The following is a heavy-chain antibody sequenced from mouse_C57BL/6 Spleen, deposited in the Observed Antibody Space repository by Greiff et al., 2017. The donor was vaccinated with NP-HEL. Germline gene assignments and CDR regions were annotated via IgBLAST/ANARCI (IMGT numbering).Heavy chain of an antibody. CDR3: VIDSSGSWFAY. Sequence: QVQLQQSGAELVKPGASVKISCKASGYAFSSYWMNWVKQRPGKGLEWIGQIYPGDGDTNYNGKFKGKATLTADKSSTTAYMQLSSLTSEDSAVYFCVIDSSGSWFAYWGQGTLVTVSA. V-gene: IGHV1-80*01. CDR2: IYPGDGDT. D-gene: IGHD3-2*02. J-gene: IGHJ3*01. CDR1: GYAFSSYW.